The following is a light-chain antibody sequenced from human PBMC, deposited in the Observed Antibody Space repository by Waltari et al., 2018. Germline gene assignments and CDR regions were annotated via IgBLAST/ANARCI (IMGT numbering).Light chain of an antibody. Sequence: EILMTQSPATLSVSPVERATLSCRASQSVSSDLAWYQQKPGQPPRLLIYGASTRATGVPDRISGSGSGTDFTLTISSLQSEDFAIYYCQQYNNWPPLTFGGGTKVEIK. CDR1: QSVSSD. CDR2: GAS. CDR3: QQYNNWPPLT. V-gene: IGKV3-15*01. J-gene: IGKJ4*01.